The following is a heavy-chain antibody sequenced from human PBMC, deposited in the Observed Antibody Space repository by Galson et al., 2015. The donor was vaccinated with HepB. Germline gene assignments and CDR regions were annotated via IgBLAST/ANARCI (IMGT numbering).Heavy chain of an antibody. Sequence: SLRLSCAASGFSVRSSYMNWVRQAPGTGLAWVSVIYSGGTTYCAESVKGRFTISRDESKNTLYLQMNSLRVEDTAIYYCARAAFYSDNSTPEHFDYWGQGTLVTVSS. J-gene: IGHJ4*02. CDR2: IYSGGTT. D-gene: IGHD3-22*01. V-gene: IGHV3-53*01. CDR3: ARAAFYSDNSTPEHFDY. CDR1: GFSVRSSY.